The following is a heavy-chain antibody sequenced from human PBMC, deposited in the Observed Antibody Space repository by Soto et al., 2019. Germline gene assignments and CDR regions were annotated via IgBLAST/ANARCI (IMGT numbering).Heavy chain of an antibody. CDR1: GGTLSSFT. CDR2: ITPKFATA. Sequence: QVQLVQSGAEVKKPGSSVKVSCKASGGTLSSFTISWVRQSPGQGPEWMGGITPKFATAKYAQKFQGRVTITADESTNTLYMELRSLRSEDTAVYYCARWRGAVTTPGFMGPLDYWGQGTLVTVSS. D-gene: IGHD3-3*01. J-gene: IGHJ4*02. CDR3: ARWRGAVTTPGFMGPLDY. V-gene: IGHV1-69*01.